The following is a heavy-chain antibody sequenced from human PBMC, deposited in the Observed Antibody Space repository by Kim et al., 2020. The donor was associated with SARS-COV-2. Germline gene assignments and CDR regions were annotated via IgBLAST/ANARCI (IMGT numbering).Heavy chain of an antibody. CDR2: ISIFRGNT. J-gene: IGHJ4*02. CDR3: ARTDVNSGYNQALPF. Sequence: ASVKVSCKASNYVFDSYDISWVRQAPGQGLEWMGWISIFRGNTEYAQKFQGRFIMTRDTSTNTAYMELRSLRFDDTAIYYCARTDVNSGYNQALPFWGQG. D-gene: IGHD5-12*01. CDR1: NYVFDSYD. V-gene: IGHV1-18*01.